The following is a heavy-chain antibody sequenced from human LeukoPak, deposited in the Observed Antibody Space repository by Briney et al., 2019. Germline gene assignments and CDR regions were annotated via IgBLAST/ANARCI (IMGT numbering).Heavy chain of an antibody. D-gene: IGHD6-19*01. Sequence: SQTLSLTCTVSGGSISSGSYYWSWIRQPAGKGLEWIGRIYTSGSTNYNPSLKSRVTISVDTSKNQFSLKLSSVTAADTAVYYCARSSGWYGAFDIWGQGTMVTVSS. CDR2: IYTSGST. CDR3: ARSSGWYGAFDI. V-gene: IGHV4-61*02. CDR1: GGSISSGSYY. J-gene: IGHJ3*02.